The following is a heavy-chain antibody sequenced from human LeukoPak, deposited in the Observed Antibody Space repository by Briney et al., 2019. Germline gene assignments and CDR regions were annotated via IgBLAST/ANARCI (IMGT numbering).Heavy chain of an antibody. CDR3: ARNQQAYCGGDCYQYYFDY. V-gene: IGHV1-69*13. D-gene: IGHD2-21*01. CDR1: GYIFTSFA. J-gene: IGHJ4*02. CDR2: IIPIFGTA. Sequence: ASVKVSCKASGYIFTSFAISWVRQAPGQGLEWMGGIIPIFGTANYAQKFQGRVTITADESTSTAYMELSSLRSEDTAVYYCARNQQAYCGGDCYQYYFDYWGQGTLVTVSS.